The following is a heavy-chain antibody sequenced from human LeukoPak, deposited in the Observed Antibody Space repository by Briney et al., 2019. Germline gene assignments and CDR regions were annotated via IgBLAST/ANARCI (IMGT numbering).Heavy chain of an antibody. CDR2: ISSSSSYI. Sequence: GGSLRLPCAASGFTFSSYAMSWVRQAPGKGLEWVSSISSSSSYIYYADSVKGRFTISRDNAKNSLYLQMNSLRAEDTAVYYCASDYSSSWYRKDYWGQGTLVTVSS. J-gene: IGHJ4*02. V-gene: IGHV3-21*01. D-gene: IGHD6-13*01. CDR3: ASDYSSSWYRKDY. CDR1: GFTFSSYA.